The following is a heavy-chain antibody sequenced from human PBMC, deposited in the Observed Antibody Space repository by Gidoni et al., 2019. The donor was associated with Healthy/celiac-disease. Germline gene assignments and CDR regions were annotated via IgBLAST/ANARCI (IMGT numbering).Heavy chain of an antibody. V-gene: IGHV3-73*02. CDR2: IRSKANSYAT. D-gene: IGHD3-10*01. J-gene: IGHJ6*02. CDR1: GFTFSGSA. CDR3: TLSGDPVLGNV. Sequence: EVQLVESGGGLVQPGGSLKLSCAASGFTFSGSAMHWVRQASGKGLEWVGRIRSKANSYATAYAASVKGRFTISRDDSKNTAYLQMNSLKTEDTAVYYCTLSGDPVLGNVWGQGTTVTVSS.